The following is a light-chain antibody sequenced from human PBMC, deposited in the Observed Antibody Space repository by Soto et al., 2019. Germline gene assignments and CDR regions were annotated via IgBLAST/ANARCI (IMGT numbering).Light chain of an antibody. Sequence: IVRTQVPSELSQAPGTRAALYCTASQSVSSNDFAWYQQKAGQAHRLLFYGACSRATGIPDRFSGSASGKVFTLTISRQEPEDFTVYYCQQYASSPITFGQGTRLENK. CDR2: GAC. J-gene: IGKJ5*01. CDR1: QSVSSND. V-gene: IGKV3-20*01. CDR3: QQYASSPIT.